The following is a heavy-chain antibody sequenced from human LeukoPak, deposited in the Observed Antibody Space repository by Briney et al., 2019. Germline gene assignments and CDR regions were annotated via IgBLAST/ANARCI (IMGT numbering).Heavy chain of an antibody. D-gene: IGHD3-10*01. CDR3: ARSPNYKGYFDY. CDR2: ISSSGSTI. V-gene: IGHV3-48*03. Sequence: GGSLRLSCAASGFTISSFEMSWVRQAPGTGLEWISYISSSGSTIYYADSVMGRFTISRDNAKNSLYLQMNSLRAEDTAVYYCARSPNYKGYFDYWGQGTLVTVSS. CDR1: GFTISSFE. J-gene: IGHJ4*02.